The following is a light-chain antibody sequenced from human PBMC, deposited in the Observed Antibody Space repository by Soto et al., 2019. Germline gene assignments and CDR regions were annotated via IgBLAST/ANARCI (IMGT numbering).Light chain of an antibody. CDR3: HQYNNWPPIT. V-gene: IGKV3-15*01. J-gene: IGKJ5*01. Sequence: EIVMTQSPATLSVSPGERATLSCRASQSVSSNLAWYQQKPGQTPRLLIYGASTRATGIPARFSGSGSGTEFTLTISNLQSEDCAVYYCHQYNNWPPITFGRGTRLEIK. CDR1: QSVSSN. CDR2: GAS.